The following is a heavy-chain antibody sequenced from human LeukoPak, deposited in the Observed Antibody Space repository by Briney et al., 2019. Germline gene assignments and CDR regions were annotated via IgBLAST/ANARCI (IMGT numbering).Heavy chain of an antibody. V-gene: IGHV3-7*01. CDR2: IDQDGSSK. D-gene: IGHD1-26*01. J-gene: IGHJ4*02. Sequence: GGSLRLSCAASGVTLSSYWMSWVRQAPGKGLEWVANIDQDGSSKYYVDSVKGRFSISRDDAKNSLYLQMNSLRAEDTAVYYCARDLFSGSYYEDFWGQGTLVTVSS. CDR1: GVTLSSYW. CDR3: ARDLFSGSYYEDF.